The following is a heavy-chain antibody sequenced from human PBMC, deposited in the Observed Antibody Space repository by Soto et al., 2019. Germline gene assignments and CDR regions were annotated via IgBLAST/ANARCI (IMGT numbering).Heavy chain of an antibody. D-gene: IGHD1-26*01. CDR3: AKDSKAGAKAVYYYAMDV. J-gene: IGHJ6*02. V-gene: IGHV3-23*01. CDR1: GFTFSSYA. CDR2: ISGNEGNT. Sequence: EVQLLESGGGLVQPGGSLRLSCAVSGFTFSSYAMNWVRLAPGKGLEWVSVISGNEGNTYYADSVRGRFTISRDNSKNTLYLQMNSLRAEDSAVYYCAKDSKAGAKAVYYYAMDVWGQGTTVTVSS.